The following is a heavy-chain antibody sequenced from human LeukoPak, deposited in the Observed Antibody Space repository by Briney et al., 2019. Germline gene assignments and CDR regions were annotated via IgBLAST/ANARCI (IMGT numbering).Heavy chain of an antibody. Sequence: SGTLSLTCAVSGDSISSGDWWTWVRQPPGKGLEWIGEISHSGFTNYKPSLKSRVTISVDKSNNHFSLNLRSVSAADTAVYYCTRGRIVAANTGAFDIWGQGTMVPVSS. CDR1: GDSISSGDW. CDR2: ISHSGFT. V-gene: IGHV4-4*02. CDR3: TRGRIVAANTGAFDI. D-gene: IGHD6-25*01. J-gene: IGHJ3*02.